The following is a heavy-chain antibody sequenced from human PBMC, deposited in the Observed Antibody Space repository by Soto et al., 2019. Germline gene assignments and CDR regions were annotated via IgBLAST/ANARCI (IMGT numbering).Heavy chain of an antibody. D-gene: IGHD6-13*01. CDR3: ARGSSNWAYYFDF. V-gene: IGHV3-11*04. CDR1: GFTFSDYY. J-gene: IGHJ4*02. Sequence: PGGSLRLSCAASGFTFSDYYIHWIRRAPGKGLEWISYITSSGTTVYYADSVRGRFTISRDNAKNSLYLQMNSLRDDDTAVYYCARGSSNWAYYFDFWGQGTLVTVSS. CDR2: ITSSGTTV.